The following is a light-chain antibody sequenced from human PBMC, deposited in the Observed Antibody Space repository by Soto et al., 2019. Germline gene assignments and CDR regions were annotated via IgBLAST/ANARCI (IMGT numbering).Light chain of an antibody. J-gene: IGKJ1*01. CDR3: QQSYSTPKT. CDR2: AAS. CDR1: QSISSY. V-gene: IGKV1-39*01. Sequence: DIQMTQSPSSLSASVGDRVTITCRASQSISSYLNWYQQKPGKAPKLLIYAASSLQSGAPSRFSGSGSGTDFTLTISSPQPEDFATYYCQQSYSTPKTFGQGTTVDFK.